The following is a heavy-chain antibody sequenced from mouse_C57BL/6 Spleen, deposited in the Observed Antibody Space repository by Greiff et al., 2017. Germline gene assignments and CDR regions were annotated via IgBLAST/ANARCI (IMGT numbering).Heavy chain of an antibody. D-gene: IGHD3-1*01. Sequence: EVQVAESGGGLVQPGGSLKLSCAASGFTFSDYGMAWVRQAPRKGPEWVAFISNLAYSIYYADTVTGRFPISRENAKNTLYLEMSSLRSEDTAMYYCARHRGYHPGAMDYWGQGTSVTVSS. V-gene: IGHV5-15*01. CDR3: ARHRGYHPGAMDY. J-gene: IGHJ4*01. CDR2: ISNLAYSI. CDR1: GFTFSDYG.